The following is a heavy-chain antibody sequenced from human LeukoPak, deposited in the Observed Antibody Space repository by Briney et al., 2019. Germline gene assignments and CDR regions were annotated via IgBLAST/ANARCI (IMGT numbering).Heavy chain of an antibody. CDR3: ARSYIYHGYYYYYSMDV. D-gene: IGHD1-1*01. CDR2: IYTSGST. Sequence: SETLSLTCTVSGGSISSYYWSWIRQPPGKGLEWIGYIYTSGSTNYNPSLKSRVTISVDTSKNQFSLKLSSVTAADTAVYYCARSYIYHGYYYYYSMDVWGKRTTVTVSS. V-gene: IGHV4-4*09. J-gene: IGHJ6*03. CDR1: GGSISSYY.